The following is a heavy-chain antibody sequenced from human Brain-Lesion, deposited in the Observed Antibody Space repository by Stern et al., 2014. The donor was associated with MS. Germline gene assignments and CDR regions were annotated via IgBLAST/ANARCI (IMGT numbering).Heavy chain of an antibody. D-gene: IGHD6-19*01. V-gene: IGHV5-51*01. CDR3: ARTYSSGWYGGHAFDI. Sequence: EVQLVDSGAEVKKPGESLKISCKGSGYRFDNYWIGWVRQKPGKGLEWMGIIYTADSDTRYSPSLQGQVTISADKSISTVYLQWSSLKASDTAMYYCARTYSSGWYGGHAFDIWGQGTMVTVSS. CDR2: IYTADSDT. CDR1: GYRFDNYW. J-gene: IGHJ3*02.